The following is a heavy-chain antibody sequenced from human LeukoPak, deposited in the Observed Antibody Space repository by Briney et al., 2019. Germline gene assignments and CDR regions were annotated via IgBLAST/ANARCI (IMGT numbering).Heavy chain of an antibody. Sequence: SETLSLTCTVSGGSISSYYWSWIRQPPGKGLERIGYIYYSGSTNYNPSLKSRVTISVDTSKNQFSLKLSSVTAADTAVYYCAGATMVRGVGSGDDYWGQGTLVTVSS. V-gene: IGHV4-59*01. CDR3: AGATMVRGVGSGDDY. CDR1: GGSISSYY. J-gene: IGHJ4*02. CDR2: IYYSGST. D-gene: IGHD3-10*01.